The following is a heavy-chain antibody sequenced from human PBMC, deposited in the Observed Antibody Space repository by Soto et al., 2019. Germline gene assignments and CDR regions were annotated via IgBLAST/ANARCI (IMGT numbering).Heavy chain of an antibody. CDR3: ASLGAAAGTNYYYYYGMDV. CDR2: IYYSGST. Sequence: SETLSLTCTVSGGSISSGGYYWSWIRQHPGKGLEWIGYIYYSGSTYYNPSLKSRVTISVDTSKNQFSLKLSSVTAADTAVYYCASLGAAAGTNYYYYYGMDVWGQGTTVTVSS. J-gene: IGHJ6*02. D-gene: IGHD6-13*01. CDR1: GGSISSGGYY. V-gene: IGHV4-31*03.